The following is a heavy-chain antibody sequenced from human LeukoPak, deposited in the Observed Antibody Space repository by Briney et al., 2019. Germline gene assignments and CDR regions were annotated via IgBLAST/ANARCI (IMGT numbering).Heavy chain of an antibody. Sequence: SVKVSCKASGGTFSSYAISWVRQAPGQALEWMGRIIPIFGTANYAQKFQGRVPITTDESTSTTYMELSSLRSEDTAVYYCARDKDDVDTAMGWYNWFDPWGQGTLVTVSS. J-gene: IGHJ5*02. CDR1: GGTFSSYA. CDR2: IIPIFGTA. V-gene: IGHV1-69*05. CDR3: ARDKDDVDTAMGWYNWFDP. D-gene: IGHD5-18*01.